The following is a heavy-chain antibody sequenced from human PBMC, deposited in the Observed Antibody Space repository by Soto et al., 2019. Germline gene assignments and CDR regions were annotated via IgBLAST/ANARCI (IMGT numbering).Heavy chain of an antibody. J-gene: IGHJ6*02. Sequence: GGSLRLSCAASGFTFSSYSMNWVRQAPGKGLERVSSISSSSSYIYYADSVKGRFTISRDNAKNSLYLQMNSLRAEDTAVYYCARDRGAAPEIYYYYYGMDVWGQGTTVTVSS. CDR2: ISSSSSYI. CDR1: GFTFSSYS. V-gene: IGHV3-21*01. CDR3: ARDRGAAPEIYYYYYGMDV. D-gene: IGHD6-6*01.